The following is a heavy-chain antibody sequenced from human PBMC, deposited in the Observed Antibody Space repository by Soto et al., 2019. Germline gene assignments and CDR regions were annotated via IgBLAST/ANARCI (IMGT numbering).Heavy chain of an antibody. CDR1: GFTFSSYA. CDR3: ARDDFDY. CDR2: ISYDGSNK. V-gene: IGHV3-30-3*01. Sequence: GGSLRLSCAASGFTFSSYAMHWVRQAPGKGLEWVAVISYDGSNKYYADSVKGRFTISRDNSKNTLYLQMNSLRAEDTAVYYCARDDFDYWGQGTLVTVSS. J-gene: IGHJ4*02.